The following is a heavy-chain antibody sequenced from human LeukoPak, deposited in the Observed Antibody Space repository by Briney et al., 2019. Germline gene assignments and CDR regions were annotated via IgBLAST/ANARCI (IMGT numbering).Heavy chain of an antibody. CDR1: GFTVSSNY. CDR3: ARDPDCSGGTCYFDY. V-gene: IGHV3-53*01. D-gene: IGHD2-15*01. J-gene: IGHJ4*02. CDR2: IYSGGST. Sequence: GGSLRLSCAASGFTVSSNYMSWVRQAPGKGLEWVSVIYSGGSTNYADSVKGRFTISRDNSKNTLYLQMNRLRAEDTAVYYCARDPDCSGGTCYFDYWGQGTLVTVSS.